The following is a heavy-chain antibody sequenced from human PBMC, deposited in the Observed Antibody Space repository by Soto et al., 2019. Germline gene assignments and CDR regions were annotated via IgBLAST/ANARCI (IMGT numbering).Heavy chain of an antibody. CDR1: GGSISSYY. V-gene: IGHV4-59*01. CDR2: IYYSGST. CDR3: ARADCSGGSCSDYYGMDV. J-gene: IGHJ6*02. Sequence: QVQLQESGPGLVKPSETLSLTCTVSGGSISSYYWSWIRQPPGKGLEWIGYIYYSGSTNYNPSLKSRVTISVDTSKNQCSLKLSSVTAADTAVYYCARADCSGGSCSDYYGMDVWGQGTTVTVSS. D-gene: IGHD2-15*01.